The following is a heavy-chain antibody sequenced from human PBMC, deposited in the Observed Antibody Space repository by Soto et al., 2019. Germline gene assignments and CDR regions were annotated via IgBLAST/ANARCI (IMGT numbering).Heavy chain of an antibody. J-gene: IGHJ5*02. CDR1: GESFGTYY. CDR2: INHSGST. Sequence: PSETLSLTCAVYGESFGTYYWSWIRQPPGKDLEWIGEINHSGSTKYNPSLKSRITISLDTSKNQFSLKLSSVTAADTSLYYCARNPHGSGSYYNWFDPWGQGTLVTVSS. D-gene: IGHD3-10*01. V-gene: IGHV4-34*01. CDR3: ARNPHGSGSYYNWFDP.